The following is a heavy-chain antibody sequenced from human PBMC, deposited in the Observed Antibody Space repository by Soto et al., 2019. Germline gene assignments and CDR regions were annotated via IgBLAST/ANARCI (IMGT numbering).Heavy chain of an antibody. CDR2: IGIGSSTK. CDR1: GFTFRNYG. J-gene: IGHJ4*02. V-gene: IGHV3-48*01. D-gene: IGHD4-17*01. CDR3: ARDLYGDYEFDY. Sequence: GGSLRLSCAASGFTFRNYGMNWVRQAPGKGLEWVSYIGIGSSTKYYADSVKGRFTISRDNAKSSLYLQMNSLRAEDTAVYYCARDLYGDYEFDYWGQGSLVTVSS.